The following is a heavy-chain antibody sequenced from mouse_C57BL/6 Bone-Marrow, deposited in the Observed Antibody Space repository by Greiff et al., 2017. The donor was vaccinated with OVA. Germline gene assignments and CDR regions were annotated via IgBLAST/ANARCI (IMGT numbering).Heavy chain of an antibody. CDR1: GFTFSSYA. V-gene: IGHV5-4*01. D-gene: IGHD2-1*01. Sequence: EVMLVESGGGLVKPGGSLKLSCAASGFTFSSYAMSWVRQTPEKRLEWVATISDGGSYTYYPDNVKGRFTISRDNATNNLYLQMSHLKSEDTAMYYCARDRYGNFDYWGQGTTLTVSS. CDR2: ISDGGSYT. CDR3: ARDRYGNFDY. J-gene: IGHJ2*01.